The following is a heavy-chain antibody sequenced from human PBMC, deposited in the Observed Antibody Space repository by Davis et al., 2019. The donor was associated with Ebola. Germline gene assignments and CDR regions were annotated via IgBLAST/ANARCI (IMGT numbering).Heavy chain of an antibody. V-gene: IGHV3-74*01. Sequence: PGGSLLLSCEASTFPFNNDCMHFFRQSPGNGLVFVARINGDGTSRSYADSVKGRFTISRDNAKKTLTLEMDSLKVEETAMYYCARENDFWSNFYARAFVHWGQGTLVTVSS. CDR1: TFPFNNDC. CDR3: ARENDFWSNFYARAFVH. CDR2: INGDGTSR. J-gene: IGHJ4*02. D-gene: IGHD3-3*01.